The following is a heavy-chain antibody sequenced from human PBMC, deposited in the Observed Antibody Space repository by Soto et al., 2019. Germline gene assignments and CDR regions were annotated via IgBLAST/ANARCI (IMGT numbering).Heavy chain of an antibody. V-gene: IGHV1-69*06. D-gene: IGHD6-13*01. CDR2: IIPIFGTA. Sequence: QVQLVQSGAEVKKPGSSVKVSCKASGGTFSSYAISWVRQAPGQGLEWMGGIIPIFGTANYAQKFQGRVTITADKSTSTAYMELSSLRSEDTAVYYCARTGSMAAAGYYYYGMDVWGQGTTVTVSS. CDR1: GGTFSSYA. CDR3: ARTGSMAAAGYYYYGMDV. J-gene: IGHJ6*02.